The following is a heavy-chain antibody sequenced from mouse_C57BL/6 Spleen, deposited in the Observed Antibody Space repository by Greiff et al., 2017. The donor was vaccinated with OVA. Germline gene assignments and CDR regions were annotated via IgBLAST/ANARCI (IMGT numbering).Heavy chain of an antibody. CDR3: ASSLSSYGYAMDY. V-gene: IGHV1-26*01. J-gene: IGHJ4*01. CDR2: INPNNGGT. D-gene: IGHD1-1*01. CDR1: GYTFTDYY. Sequence: EVQLQQSGPELVKPGASVKISCKASGYTFTDYYMNWVKQSHGKSLEWIGDINPNNGGTSYNQKFKGKATLTVDKSSSTAYMALRSLTSEDSAVYYSASSLSSYGYAMDYWGQGTSVTVSS.